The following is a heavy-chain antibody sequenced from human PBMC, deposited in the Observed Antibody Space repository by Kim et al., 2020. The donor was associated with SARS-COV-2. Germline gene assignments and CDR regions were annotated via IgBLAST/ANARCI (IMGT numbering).Heavy chain of an antibody. CDR3: TRSEGRXXWHXXXS. J-gene: IGHJ5*01. D-gene: IGHD6-13*01. Sequence: SETLSLTCTLSSDSISSYYWSWIRQLPGKGLEWLGYIYYSGSTDYNPSLKRRVTISWDTXXNQIXXDVTSVSXXXTAXXYCTRSEGRXXWHXXXSW. CDR1: SDSISSYY. V-gene: IGHV4-59*01. CDR2: IYYSGST.